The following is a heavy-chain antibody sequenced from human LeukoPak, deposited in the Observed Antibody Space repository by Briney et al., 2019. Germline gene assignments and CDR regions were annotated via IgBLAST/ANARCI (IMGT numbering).Heavy chain of an antibody. CDR1: GGSMNTYF. J-gene: IGHJ4*02. CDR3: ARHKTGGTYPLDY. CDR2: IHYSGST. Sequence: PSETLSLTCTVSGGSMNTYFWSWIRQPPGKGLEWIGHIHYSGSTTYNPSLKSRVTISVDVSKNQFSLKLSSVTAADTAVYYCARHKTGGTYPLDYWGQGTLVTVPP. V-gene: IGHV4-59*08. D-gene: IGHD1-26*01.